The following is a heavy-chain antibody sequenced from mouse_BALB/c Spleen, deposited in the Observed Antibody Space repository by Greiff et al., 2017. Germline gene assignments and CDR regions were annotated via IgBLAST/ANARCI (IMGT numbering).Heavy chain of an antibody. Sequence: EVQRVESGGGLVQPGGSLRLSCATSGFTFTDYYMSWVRQPPGKALEWLGFIRNKANGYTTEYSASVKGRFTISRDNSQSILYLQMNTLRAEDSATYYCARGGYPAYWGQGTLVTVSA. CDR2: IRNKANGYTT. CDR1: GFTFTDYY. CDR3: ARGGYPAY. J-gene: IGHJ3*01. D-gene: IGHD2-14*01. V-gene: IGHV7-3*02.